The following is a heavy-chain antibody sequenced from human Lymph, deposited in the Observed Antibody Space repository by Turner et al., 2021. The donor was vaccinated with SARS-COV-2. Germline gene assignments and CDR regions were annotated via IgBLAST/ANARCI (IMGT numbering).Heavy chain of an antibody. CDR1: GYTFTSYD. CDR2: MNPNSGNT. Sequence: QVQLVQSGAEVKKPGASVKVSCKASGYTFTSYDINWVRQATGQGLEWMRGMNPNSGNTGYAQKFQGRATMTRNISISTAYMELSTLRSKDTPVYYCGRVRYSGGVMDVWGQGTTVTVSS. D-gene: IGHD1-26*01. CDR3: GRVRYSGGVMDV. V-gene: IGHV1-8*01. J-gene: IGHJ6*02.